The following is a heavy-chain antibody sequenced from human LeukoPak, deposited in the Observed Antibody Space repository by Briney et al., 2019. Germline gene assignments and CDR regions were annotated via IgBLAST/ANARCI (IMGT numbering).Heavy chain of an antibody. V-gene: IGHV3-30*18. CDR1: GFTFSSYG. D-gene: IGHD3-16*01. CDR3: AKDEAWATYYYYGMDV. Sequence: PGGSLRLSCAASGFTFSSYGMHWVRQAPGKGLEWVAVISYDGSNKYYADSVKGRFTSSRDNSKNTLYLQMNSLRAEDTAVYYCAKDEAWATYYYYGMDVWGQGTTVTVSS. CDR2: ISYDGSNK. J-gene: IGHJ6*02.